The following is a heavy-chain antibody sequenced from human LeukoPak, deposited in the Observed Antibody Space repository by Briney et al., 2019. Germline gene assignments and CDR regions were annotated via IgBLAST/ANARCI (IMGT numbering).Heavy chain of an antibody. D-gene: IGHD6-19*01. Sequence: ASVKVSCKASGYTFTGYYMHWVRQAPGQGLEWMGWINPNSGGTNYAQKFQGRVTMTRDTSISTAYMELSRLRSDDTAVYYCARVDSSGWYSDYRGQGTLVTVSS. CDR1: GYTFTGYY. J-gene: IGHJ4*02. CDR2: INPNSGGT. V-gene: IGHV1-2*02. CDR3: ARVDSSGWYSDY.